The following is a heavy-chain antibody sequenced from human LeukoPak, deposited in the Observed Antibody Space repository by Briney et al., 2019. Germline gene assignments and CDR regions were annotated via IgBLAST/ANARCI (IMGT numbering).Heavy chain of an antibody. CDR1: GDSISNTAYW. J-gene: IGHJ4*02. D-gene: IGHD4-11*01. V-gene: IGHV4-39*01. Sequence: SETLSLTCTVSGDSISNTAYWWGWIRQPPGKGLEWIGSVSYFGTTSYSPSLKSRVTMSIDTSKKQFSLQLSSVTAADTAVYYCTRLPLDYSVDYWGQGALVSVSS. CDR2: VSYFGTT. CDR3: TRLPLDYSVDY.